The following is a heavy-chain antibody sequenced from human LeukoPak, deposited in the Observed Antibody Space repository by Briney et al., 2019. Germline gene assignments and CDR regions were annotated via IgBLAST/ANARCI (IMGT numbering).Heavy chain of an antibody. J-gene: IGHJ6*03. Sequence: SETLSLTCTVSGGSISSHYWTWIRQSPVKGLEWIGDISNSGSTSYNPSLKSRVTISIDTSKNQFSLKLSSVTAADTAVYYCGRDALVGYFSYYYMDVWGKGTTVTVSS. D-gene: IGHD2-15*01. CDR3: GRDALVGYFSYYYMDV. CDR2: ISNSGST. V-gene: IGHV4-59*11. CDR1: GGSISSHY.